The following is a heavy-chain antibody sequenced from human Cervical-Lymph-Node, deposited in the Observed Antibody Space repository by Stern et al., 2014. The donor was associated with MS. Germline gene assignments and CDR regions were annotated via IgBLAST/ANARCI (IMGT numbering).Heavy chain of an antibody. J-gene: IGHJ4*02. CDR1: GFTFSSYG. V-gene: IGHV3-33*01. CDR3: ARDSYYYDSSGQFDY. Sequence: VQLVESGGGVVQPGRSLRLSCAASGFTFSSYGMHWVRQAPGKGLEWVAVIWYDGSNKYDADSVKGRFTISRDNSKNTLYLQMNSLRAEDTAVYYCARDSYYYDSSGQFDYWGQGTLVTVSS. CDR2: IWYDGSNK. D-gene: IGHD3-22*01.